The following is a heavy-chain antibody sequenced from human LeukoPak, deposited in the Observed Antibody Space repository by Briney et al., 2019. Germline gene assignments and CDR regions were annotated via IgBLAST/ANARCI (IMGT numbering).Heavy chain of an antibody. Sequence: PSETLSLTCAVYGGSFSGYYWSWIRQPPGKGLEWIGEINHSGSTNYNPSLKTRVTMSVDTSKNRFSLKLSSVTAADTAVYYCARGPLTVTRGFDPWGQGTLVTVSS. V-gene: IGHV4-34*01. CDR1: GGSFSGYY. CDR3: ARGPLTVTRGFDP. J-gene: IGHJ5*02. D-gene: IGHD4-17*01. CDR2: INHSGST.